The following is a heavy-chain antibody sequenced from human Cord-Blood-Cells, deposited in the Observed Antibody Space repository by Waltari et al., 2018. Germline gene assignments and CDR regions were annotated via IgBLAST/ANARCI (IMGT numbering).Heavy chain of an antibody. Sequence: QMPLQQWGAGLLKPSATLSLPCAVYGGSFSGYYWSWIRQPPGKGLEWSGEINHSGSTNYNPSLKSRVTISVDTSKNQFSLKLSSVTAADTAVYYCARRHYTVVTPFDYWGQGTLVTVSS. J-gene: IGHJ4*02. CDR2: INHSGST. CDR3: ARRHYTVVTPFDY. D-gene: IGHD2-21*02. CDR1: GGSFSGYY. V-gene: IGHV4-34*01.